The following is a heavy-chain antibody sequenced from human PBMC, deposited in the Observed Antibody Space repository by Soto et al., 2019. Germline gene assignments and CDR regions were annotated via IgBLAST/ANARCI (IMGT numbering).Heavy chain of an antibody. CDR3: ARDDDNGSDCDFAY. CDR2: ISSDGSNR. Sequence: PGGSLRLSCAVSGFTFSNHIMHWVRQAPGKGLEWVALISSDGSNRYYADSVKGRFTTSRDNAKNTMYLQMNSLRVEDTAVYYCARDDDNGSDCDFAYWGQGALVTVSS. CDR1: GFTFSNHI. D-gene: IGHD1-26*01. V-gene: IGHV3-30-3*01. J-gene: IGHJ4*02.